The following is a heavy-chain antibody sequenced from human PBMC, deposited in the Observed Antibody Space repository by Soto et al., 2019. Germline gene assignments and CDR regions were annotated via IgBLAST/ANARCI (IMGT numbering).Heavy chain of an antibody. CDR1: GGSISSISYY. V-gene: IGHV4-39*01. CDR3: ASRSLLWFGDPAYYFDY. J-gene: IGHJ4*02. Sequence: SETLSLTCTVSGGSISSISYYWGWIRQPPGKGLEWIGNIFYIGSTYYNPPLKSRVTISVDTSKNQFSLKVPSVTAADTAVYFCASRSLLWFGDPAYYFDYWGQGTLVTVSS. CDR2: IFYIGST. D-gene: IGHD3-10*01.